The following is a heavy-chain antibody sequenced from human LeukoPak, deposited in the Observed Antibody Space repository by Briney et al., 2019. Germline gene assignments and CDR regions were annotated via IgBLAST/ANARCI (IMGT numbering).Heavy chain of an antibody. CDR2: ISGSGGST. V-gene: IGHV3-23*01. D-gene: IGHD4-11*01. CDR3: AKDALQSWPYYMDV. Sequence: PGGSLRLSCAASGFTFRRYGMTWVRQAPGKGLEWVSAISGSGGSTYYADSVKGRFTISRDNSKNTLYLQMNSLRAEDTAVYYCAKDALQSWPYYMDVWGKGTTVTVSS. J-gene: IGHJ6*03. CDR1: GFTFRRYG.